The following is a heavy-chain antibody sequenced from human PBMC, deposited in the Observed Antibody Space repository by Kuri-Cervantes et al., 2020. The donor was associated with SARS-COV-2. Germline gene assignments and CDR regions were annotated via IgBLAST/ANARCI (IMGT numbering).Heavy chain of an antibody. CDR1: GGSISSSSYY. V-gene: IGHV4-39*01. J-gene: IGHJ6*03. CDR2: IYYSGST. D-gene: IGHD1-7*01. Sequence: SETLSLTCTVSGGSISSSSYYWGWIRQPPGKGLEWIGSIYYSGSTYYNPSLKSRVTISVDTSKNQFSLKLSSVTAADTVVYYCARGGTGTTYRYYYYYMDVWGKGTTVTVSS. CDR3: ARGGTGTTYRYYYYYMDV.